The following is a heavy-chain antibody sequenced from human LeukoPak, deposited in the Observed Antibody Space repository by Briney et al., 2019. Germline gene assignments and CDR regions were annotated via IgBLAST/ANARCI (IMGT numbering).Heavy chain of an antibody. CDR3: AKDPVLDIVATIFDY. J-gene: IGHJ4*02. V-gene: IGHV4-59*12. CDR2: IYYSGST. Sequence: SETLSLTCTVSGGSISSYYWSWIRQPPGKRLEWIGYIYYSGSTNYNPSLKSRVTISVDTSKNQFSLKLSSVTAADTAVYYCAKDPVLDIVATIFDYWGQGTLVTVSS. D-gene: IGHD5-12*01. CDR1: GGSISSYY.